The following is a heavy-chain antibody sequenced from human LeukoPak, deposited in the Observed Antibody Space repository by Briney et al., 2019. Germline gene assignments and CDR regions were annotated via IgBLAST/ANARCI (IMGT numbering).Heavy chain of an antibody. V-gene: IGHV1-3*01. J-gene: IGHJ4*02. CDR2: INAGNGNT. CDR1: GYTFTSYA. D-gene: IGHD3-10*01. CDR3: ARDPPPNYYGSGSYYSN. Sequence: ASVKVSCKASGYTFTSYAMHGVRQAPGQRLEWMGWINAGNGNTKYSQKFQGRVTITRDTSASTAYMELSSLRSEDTAVYYCARDPPPNYYGSGSYYSNWGQGTLVTVSS.